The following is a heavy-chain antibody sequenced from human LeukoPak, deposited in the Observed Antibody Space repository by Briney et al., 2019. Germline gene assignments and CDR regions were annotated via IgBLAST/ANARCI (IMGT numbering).Heavy chain of an antibody. D-gene: IGHD3-3*01. CDR1: GDSISSSTFY. V-gene: IGHV4-39*07. CDR2: IYNSGST. CDR3: ARGLRFLDFDY. Sequence: SEALSLTCTVSGDSISSSTFYWGWIRQPPGKGLEWIGSIYNSGSTYYNPSLKSRLTISVDTSKNQFSLRLSSVTAADTAVYYCARGLRFLDFDYWGQGTLVTVPS. J-gene: IGHJ4*02.